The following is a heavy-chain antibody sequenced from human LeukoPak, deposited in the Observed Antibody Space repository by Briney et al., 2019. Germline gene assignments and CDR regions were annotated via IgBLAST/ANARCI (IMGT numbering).Heavy chain of an antibody. CDR3: ARGLRAAADDY. CDR1: GYTFINYA. Sequence: ASVKVSCKASGYTFINYAINWGRQAPGQRPEWVGWINAGNGNTKYSQKFQGRVTITRDTSASTAYMELTSLTSEDTAVYYCARGLRAAADDYWGQGTLVTVTS. J-gene: IGHJ4*02. D-gene: IGHD6-13*01. V-gene: IGHV1-3*01. CDR2: INAGNGNT.